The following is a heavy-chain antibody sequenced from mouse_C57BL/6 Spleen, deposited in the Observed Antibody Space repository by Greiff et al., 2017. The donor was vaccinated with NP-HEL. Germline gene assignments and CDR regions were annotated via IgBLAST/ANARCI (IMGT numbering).Heavy chain of an antibody. D-gene: IGHD2-5*01. V-gene: IGHV1-80*01. CDR1: GYAFSSYW. CDR3: AREGSNYVRFAY. J-gene: IGHJ3*01. CDR2: IYPGDGDT. Sequence: VQLQQSGAELVKPGASVKISCKASGYAFSSYWMNWVKQRPGKGLEWIGQIYPGDGDTNYNGKFKGKATLTADKSSSTAYMQLSSLTSEDSAVYFCAREGSNYVRFAYWGQGTLVTVSA.